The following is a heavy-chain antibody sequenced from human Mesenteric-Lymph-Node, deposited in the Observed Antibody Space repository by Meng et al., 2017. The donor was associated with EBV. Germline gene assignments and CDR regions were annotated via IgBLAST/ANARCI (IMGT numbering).Heavy chain of an antibody. Sequence: QVQLQQSGPGLVKPSQTLSLTCAISGDSVSNTNVAWNWIRQSPSRGFEWLGRTYYRSKWYNEYAQSVKGRITINPDTSKSEFSLQLNSVTPDDTAVYYCSRESWRAFDYWGQGTLVTVSS. J-gene: IGHJ4*02. CDR1: GDSVSNTNVA. CDR3: SRESWRAFDY. V-gene: IGHV6-1*01. CDR2: TYYRSKWYN.